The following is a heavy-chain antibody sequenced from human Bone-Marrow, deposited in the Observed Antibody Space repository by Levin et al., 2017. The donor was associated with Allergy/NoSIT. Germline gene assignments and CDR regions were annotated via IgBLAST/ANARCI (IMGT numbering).Heavy chain of an antibody. D-gene: IGHD2-2*01. CDR3: ARMVSDIVLVPAASRVNFDY. V-gene: IGHV2-26*01. J-gene: IGHJ4*02. Sequence: SGPTLVKPTETLTLTCTVSGFSLSNARMGVSWIRQPPGKALEWLAHIFSNDEKSYSTSLKSRLTISKDTSKSQVVLTMTNMDPVDTATYYCARMVSDIVLVPAASRVNFDYWGQGTLVTVSS. CDR2: IFSNDEK. CDR1: GFSLSNARMG.